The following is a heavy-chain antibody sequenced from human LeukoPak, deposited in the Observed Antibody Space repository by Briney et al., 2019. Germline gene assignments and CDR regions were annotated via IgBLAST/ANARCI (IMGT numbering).Heavy chain of an antibody. V-gene: IGHV1-2*02. CDR1: GYTFTGYY. D-gene: IGHD1-26*01. J-gene: IGHJ3*02. CDR3: ARRIGSYGIDAFDI. CDR2: INPNSGGT. Sequence: ASVKVSCKASGYTFTGYYVHWVRQAPGQGLEWMGWINPNSGGTNYAQKFQGRVTMTRDTSISTAYMELSRLRSDDTAVYYCARRIGSYGIDAFDIWGQGTMVTVSS.